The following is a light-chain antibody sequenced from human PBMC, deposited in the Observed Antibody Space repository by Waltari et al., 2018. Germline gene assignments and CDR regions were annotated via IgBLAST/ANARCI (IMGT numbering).Light chain of an antibody. CDR1: QMVRSY. J-gene: IGKJ2*01. CDR2: DAS. CDR3: QQRSNWPMYT. V-gene: IGKV3-11*01. Sequence: EIVLTQSPATLSLSPGERATLSCRASQMVRSYLSWYQQKPGQAPRLLIYDASNRATGIPARFSGSGSGTDFTLTISSLEPEDFAVYYCQQRSNWPMYTFGQGTKLEIK.